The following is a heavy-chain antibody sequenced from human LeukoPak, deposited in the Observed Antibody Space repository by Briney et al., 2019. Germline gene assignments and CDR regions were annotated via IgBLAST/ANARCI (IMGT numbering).Heavy chain of an antibody. V-gene: IGHV3-33*01. J-gene: IGHJ4*02. Sequence: GRSLRLSCAASGFTFSSYGMHWVRQAPGKGLEWVAVIWYDGSNKYYADSVKGRFTISRDNSKNTLYLQMNSLRAEDTAVYYCATPPLDSSGYYYAPFDYWGQGTLVTVSS. D-gene: IGHD3-22*01. CDR1: GFTFSSYG. CDR3: ATPPLDSSGYYYAPFDY. CDR2: IWYDGSNK.